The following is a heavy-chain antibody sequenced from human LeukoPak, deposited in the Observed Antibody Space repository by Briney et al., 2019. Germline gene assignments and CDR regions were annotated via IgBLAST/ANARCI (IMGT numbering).Heavy chain of an antibody. J-gene: IGHJ4*02. CDR3: ARGSRTVPFDY. D-gene: IGHD4-17*01. CDR1: GGSISSYY. Sequence: PSETLSLTCTVSGGSISSYYWSWIRQPPGKGLEWIGHIYYSGSTNYNPSLKSRVTISVDTSKNQFSLKLSSVTAADTAVYYCARGSRTVPFDYWGQGTLVTVSS. CDR2: IYYSGST. V-gene: IGHV4-59*01.